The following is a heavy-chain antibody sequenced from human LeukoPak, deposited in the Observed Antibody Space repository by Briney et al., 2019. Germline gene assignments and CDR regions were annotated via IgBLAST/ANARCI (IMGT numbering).Heavy chain of an antibody. Sequence: GESLKISCKASGYSFTDYWIGWVRQMPGKGLEWVGLIYPGDSDTRYIPSFQGQVTMSADKSISTDYLQWSSLKASDTAMYYCARYYGGNTFDIWGQGTMVTVSS. J-gene: IGHJ3*02. CDR2: IYPGDSDT. D-gene: IGHD3-10*01. CDR3: ARYYGGNTFDI. CDR1: GYSFTDYW. V-gene: IGHV5-51*01.